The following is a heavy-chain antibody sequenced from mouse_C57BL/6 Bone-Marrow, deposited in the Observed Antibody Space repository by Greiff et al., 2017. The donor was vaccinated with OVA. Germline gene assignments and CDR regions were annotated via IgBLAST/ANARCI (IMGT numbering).Heavy chain of an antibody. CDR1: GYAFSSSW. J-gene: IGHJ1*03. CDR2: IYPGDGDT. V-gene: IGHV1-82*01. CDR3: ARGGMTTVVAEDWYFDV. D-gene: IGHD1-1*01. Sequence: QVQLQQSGPELVKPGASVKISCKASGYAFSSSWMNWVKQRPGKGLEWIGRIYPGDGDTNYNGKFKGKATLTADKSSSTAYMQLSSLTSEDSAVYFCARGGMTTVVAEDWYFDVWGTGTTVTVSS.